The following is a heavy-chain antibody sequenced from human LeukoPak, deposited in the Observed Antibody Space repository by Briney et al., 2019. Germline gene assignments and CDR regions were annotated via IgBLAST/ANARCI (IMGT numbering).Heavy chain of an antibody. CDR1: GFTFSSYS. D-gene: IGHD3-22*01. J-gene: IGHJ4*02. V-gene: IGHV3-21*01. CDR3: ATDATPYSYASSGFDY. CDR2: ISSSSSYI. Sequence: GGSLRLSCAASGFTFSSYSMNWVRQAPGKGLEWVSSISSSSSYIYYADSVKGRFTISRDNAKNSLYLQMNSLRAEDTCVYYCATDATPYSYASSGFDYWGQGTLVTVSS.